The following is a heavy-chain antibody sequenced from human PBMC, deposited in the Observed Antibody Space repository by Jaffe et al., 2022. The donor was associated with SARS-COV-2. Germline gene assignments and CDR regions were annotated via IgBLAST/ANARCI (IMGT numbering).Heavy chain of an antibody. Sequence: QVQLQESGPGLVKPSQTLSLTCTVSGGSISSGDYYWSWIRQPPGKGLEWIGYIYYSGSTYYNPSLKSRVTISVDTSKNQFSLKLSSVTAADTAVYYCARDGTYDYVWGSSDGFDPWGQGTLVTVSS. D-gene: IGHD3-16*01. V-gene: IGHV4-30-4*01. CDR1: GGSISSGDYY. CDR2: IYYSGST. CDR3: ARDGTYDYVWGSSDGFDP. J-gene: IGHJ5*02.